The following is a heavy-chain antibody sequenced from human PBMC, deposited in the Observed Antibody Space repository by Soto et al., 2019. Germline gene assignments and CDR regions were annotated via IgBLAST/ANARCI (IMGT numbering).Heavy chain of an antibody. D-gene: IGHD3-10*01. Sequence: PGGSLRLSCAASGVTFRSYAMSWVRQAPGKGLEWVSAISGSGGSTYYADSVKGRFTISRDNSKNTLYLQMNSLRAEDTAVYYCAKDLIATMDGFSGSGTALDYWGQGTLVTVSS. J-gene: IGHJ4*02. CDR3: AKDLIATMDGFSGSGTALDY. CDR2: ISGSGGST. V-gene: IGHV3-23*01. CDR1: GVTFRSYA.